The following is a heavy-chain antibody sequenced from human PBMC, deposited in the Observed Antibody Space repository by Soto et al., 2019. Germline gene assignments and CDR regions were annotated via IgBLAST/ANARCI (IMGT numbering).Heavy chain of an antibody. V-gene: IGHV3-74*01. Sequence: EVQLVESGGGSVQPGGSLRLSCAASGFTFSSPWMHWARQHTGKGRVWVSDITTDGTTTRYADSVKGRFTISRDNAKNTVYLQMNSLRAEDTAVYYCVSDLIAGRNYWGQGTLVPVFS. D-gene: IGHD3-10*01. J-gene: IGHJ4*02. CDR3: VSDLIAGRNY. CDR2: ITTDGTTT. CDR1: GFTFSSPW.